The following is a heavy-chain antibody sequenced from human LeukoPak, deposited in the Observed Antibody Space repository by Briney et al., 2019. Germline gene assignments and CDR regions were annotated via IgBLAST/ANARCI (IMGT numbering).Heavy chain of an antibody. CDR1: GGTFSSYV. J-gene: IGHJ4*02. D-gene: IGHD3-22*01. CDR3: ATYYYDSSGYYHFYYFDY. V-gene: IGHV1-69*13. Sequence: ASVKVSCKASGGTFSSYVISWVRQAPGQGLEWMGGIIPIFGTANYAQKFQGRVTITADESTSTAYMELSSLRSEDTAVYYCATYYYDSSGYYHFYYFDYWGQGTLVTVSS. CDR2: IIPIFGTA.